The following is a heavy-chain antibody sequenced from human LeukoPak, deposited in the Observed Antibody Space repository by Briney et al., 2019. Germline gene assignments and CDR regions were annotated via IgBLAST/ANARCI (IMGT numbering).Heavy chain of an antibody. Sequence: GGSLRLSCAASGFTFSNYALHWVRQAPVKGLDWVAVISHDGREKFYADSVKGRFTISRDNSKNTLYLQMNSLRPEDTAIYYCARAVPGTENLDNWGQGTLVPVSS. V-gene: IGHV3-30*04. D-gene: IGHD6-19*01. CDR2: ISHDGREK. CDR1: GFTFSNYA. CDR3: ARAVPGTENLDN. J-gene: IGHJ4*02.